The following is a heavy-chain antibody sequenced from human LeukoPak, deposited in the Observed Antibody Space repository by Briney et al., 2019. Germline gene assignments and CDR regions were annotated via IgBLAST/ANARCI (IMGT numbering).Heavy chain of an antibody. V-gene: IGHV1-69*13. D-gene: IGHD5-12*01. J-gene: IGHJ4*02. CDR3: ARDKAGDIVATLGY. CDR1: GGTFSSYA. Sequence: SVKVSCKASGGTFSSYAISWVRQAPGQGLEWMGGIIPIFGAANYAQKFQGRVTITADESTSTAYMELSSLRSEDTAVCYCARDKAGDIVATLGYWGQGTLVTVSS. CDR2: IIPIFGAA.